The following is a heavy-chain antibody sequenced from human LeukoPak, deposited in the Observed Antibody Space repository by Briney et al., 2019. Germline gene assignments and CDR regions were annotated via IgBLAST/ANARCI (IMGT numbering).Heavy chain of an antibody. CDR3: ARQGDSSGYHYFDY. J-gene: IGHJ4*02. D-gene: IGHD3-22*01. Sequence: SETLSLTCTVSGGSISSSSYYWGWIRQPPGKGLEWIGSIYYSGSTYYNPSLKSRVTISVDTSKNQFSLKLSSVTAADTAVYYCARQGDSSGYHYFDYWGQGTLVTVSS. V-gene: IGHV4-39*01. CDR1: GGSISSSSYY. CDR2: IYYSGST.